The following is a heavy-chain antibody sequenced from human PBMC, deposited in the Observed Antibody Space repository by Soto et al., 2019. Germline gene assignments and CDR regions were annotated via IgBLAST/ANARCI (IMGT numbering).Heavy chain of an antibody. CDR1: GYTFTSYY. V-gene: IGHV1-46*01. CDR2: INPSGGST. D-gene: IGHD2-15*01. CDR3: ARGYCSGGSCYFANWFDP. Sequence: QVQLVQSGAEVKKPGASVKVSCKASGYTFTSYYMHWVRQAPGQGLEWMGIINPSGGSTSYAQKFQRRVTMTRDTSTSTVYMELSSLRSEDTAVYYCARGYCSGGSCYFANWFDPWGQGTLVTVSS. J-gene: IGHJ5*02.